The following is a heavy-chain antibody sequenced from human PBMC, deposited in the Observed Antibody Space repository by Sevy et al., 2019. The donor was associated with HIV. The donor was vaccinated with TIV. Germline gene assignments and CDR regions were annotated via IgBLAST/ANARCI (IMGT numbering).Heavy chain of an antibody. CDR3: ARAITIFGLTIIFDP. Sequence: SQTLSLTCAIPGDRVSGASVAWNWIRQSPSRGREWLGRTYYRSKWYNDYALSVKGRILVSTDTSKNQVSLQLNSVTPEDTAVYYCARAITIFGLTIIFDPWGQGTLVTVSS. CDR1: GDRVSGASVA. J-gene: IGHJ5*02. D-gene: IGHD3-3*01. CDR2: TYYRSKWYN. V-gene: IGHV6-1*01.